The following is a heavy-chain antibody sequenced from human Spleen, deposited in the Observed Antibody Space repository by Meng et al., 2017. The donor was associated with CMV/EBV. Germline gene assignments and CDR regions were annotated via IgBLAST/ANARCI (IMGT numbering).Heavy chain of an antibody. CDR1: GFTFDGYD. CDR2: ISSSSSYI. CDR3: ARGTYCSSTSCYLVGWFDP. J-gene: IGHJ5*02. V-gene: IGHV3-21*01. Sequence: GESLKISCAASGFTFDGYDMSWVRQAPGKGLEWVSSISSSSSYIYYADSVKGRFTISRDNAKNSLYLQMNSLRAEDTAVYYCARGTYCSSTSCYLVGWFDPWGQGTLVTVSS. D-gene: IGHD2-2*01.